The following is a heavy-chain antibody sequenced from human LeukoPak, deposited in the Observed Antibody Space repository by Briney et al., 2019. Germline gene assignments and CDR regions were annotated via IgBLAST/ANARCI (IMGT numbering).Heavy chain of an antibody. D-gene: IGHD3-22*01. CDR2: IDWDDDK. CDR3: ARIRFQYYDSSGQGGYFDY. CDR1: GFSLSTGGMC. V-gene: IGHV2-70*01. Sequence: SGPALLKPPQTLTLTCTFSGFSLSTGGMCVSWIRQPPGKALEWLALIDWDDDKYYSTSLKTRLTSSKDTSKNQVVLTMTNMDPVDTATYYCARIRFQYYDSSGQGGYFDYWGQGTLVTVSS. J-gene: IGHJ4*02.